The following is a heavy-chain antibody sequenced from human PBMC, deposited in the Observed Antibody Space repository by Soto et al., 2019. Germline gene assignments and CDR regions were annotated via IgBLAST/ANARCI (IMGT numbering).Heavy chain of an antibody. D-gene: IGHD3-10*01. CDR3: ARGVGSGSYYNQYNWFDP. J-gene: IGHJ5*02. CDR2: ISAYNGNT. Sequence: ASVKVSCKAFGYTFTAYNIHWLRQAPGQGLEWMGWISAYNGNTKYAQKLQGRVTMTTDTSTSTAYMELRSLRSDDTAVYYCARGVGSGSYYNQYNWFDPWGQGTLVTVSS. V-gene: IGHV1-18*01. CDR1: GYTFTAYN.